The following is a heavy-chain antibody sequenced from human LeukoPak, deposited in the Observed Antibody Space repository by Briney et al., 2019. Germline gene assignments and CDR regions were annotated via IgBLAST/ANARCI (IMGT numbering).Heavy chain of an antibody. Sequence: PGGSLRLSCAAAGFIFSSYTMHWVRQAPGKGLEWVADISYDVNNKYYADSVKGRFTISRDNSKNTLYLQMNSLRAEDTAVYYCASCRGSCYSGQNYFHYWGQGTLVTVSS. V-gene: IGHV3-30*04. CDR2: ISYDVNNK. D-gene: IGHD2-15*01. CDR1: GFIFSSYT. J-gene: IGHJ4*02. CDR3: ASCRGSCYSGQNYFHY.